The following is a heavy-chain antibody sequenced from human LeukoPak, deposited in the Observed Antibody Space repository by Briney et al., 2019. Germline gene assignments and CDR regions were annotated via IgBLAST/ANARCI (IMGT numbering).Heavy chain of an antibody. CDR3: ARGSGWYPH. CDR2: ISYSGDT. D-gene: IGHD6-19*01. CDR1: GGSVGSNY. J-gene: IGHJ1*01. Sequence: SETLSLTCSVSGGSVGSNYWSWVRQPPGKGLEWIGYISYSGDTKYNPSLKSRLSMSVDTSKNQCSLMLTSVTAGDTAVYYCARGSGWYPHWGQGTLVTVSS. V-gene: IGHV4-59*02.